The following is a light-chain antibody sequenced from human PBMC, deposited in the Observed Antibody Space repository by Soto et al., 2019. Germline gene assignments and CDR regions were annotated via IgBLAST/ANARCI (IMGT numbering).Light chain of an antibody. Sequence: DIQMTQAPSSLSASVGDRVTITCRASQSISIYLNWYQQQPGKAPKLLLHAASTLDRGVPSRFSGSGSGTDFTLTISSLQPEDIATYYCQQHDNLLALTFGRGTKVDIK. J-gene: IGKJ4*01. V-gene: IGKV1-33*01. CDR3: QQHDNLLALT. CDR2: AAS. CDR1: QSISIY.